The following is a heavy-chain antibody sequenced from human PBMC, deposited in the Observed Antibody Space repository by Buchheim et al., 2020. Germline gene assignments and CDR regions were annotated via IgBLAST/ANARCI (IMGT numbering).Heavy chain of an antibody. J-gene: IGHJ4*02. CDR3: ATGRGNYYETSDPFDN. CDR1: GYTISTNG. CDR2: ISLYNGKT. D-gene: IGHD3-22*01. V-gene: IGHV1-18*01. Sequence: QVHLVQSGAEVKKPGASVTVSCKASGYTISTNGISWVRQAPGQGLEWMGWISLYNGKTNYPQEFQGRLTLTTDASTSTVYMQLRSLRSDDTAVYYCATGRGNYYETSDPFDNWGPGT.